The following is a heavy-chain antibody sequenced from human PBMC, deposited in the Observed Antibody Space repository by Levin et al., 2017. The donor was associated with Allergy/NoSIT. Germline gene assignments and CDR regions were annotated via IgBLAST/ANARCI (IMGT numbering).Heavy chain of an antibody. CDR1: GFTLSDYW. J-gene: IGHJ6*02. Sequence: GGSLRLSCAASGFTLSDYWMHWVRQAPGKGLVWVSRINSDGTSTNYADSVKGRFTISRDNAKNTLYLQMSSLRAEDTAVYYCTRVPRGPMVLNYGMDVWGQGTTVTVSS. CDR2: INSDGTST. V-gene: IGHV3-74*01. CDR3: TRVPRGPMVLNYGMDV. D-gene: IGHD4/OR15-4a*01.